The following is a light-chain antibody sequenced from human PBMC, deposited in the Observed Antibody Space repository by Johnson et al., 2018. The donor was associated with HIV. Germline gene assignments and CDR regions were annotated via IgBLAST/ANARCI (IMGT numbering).Light chain of an antibody. J-gene: IGLJ1*01. CDR3: GTWDTSLSAYV. V-gene: IGLV1-51*01. CDR1: SSNIGNNY. Sequence: QSVLTQSPSMSAAPGQKVTISCSGGSSNIGNNYVSWYQQLPGTAPKLLIYDNNKRPSGIPDRFSGSKSGTSATLGITGLQTGDEADYYCGTWDTSLSAYVFGTGTKVTVL. CDR2: DNN.